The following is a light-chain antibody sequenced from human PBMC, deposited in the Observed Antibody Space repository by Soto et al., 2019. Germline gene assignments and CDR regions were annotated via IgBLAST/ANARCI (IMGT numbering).Light chain of an antibody. CDR2: DAS. Sequence: DIQMTQSPSTLSASVGDRVTITRRASQNINRWLAWYQQKPGKAPKLLIYDASSLESGVPSRFSGSGSGTEFTLTISSLQPDDFATYYCQQYNVYWAFGQGTKVEIK. J-gene: IGKJ1*01. V-gene: IGKV1-5*01. CDR3: QQYNVYWA. CDR1: QNINRW.